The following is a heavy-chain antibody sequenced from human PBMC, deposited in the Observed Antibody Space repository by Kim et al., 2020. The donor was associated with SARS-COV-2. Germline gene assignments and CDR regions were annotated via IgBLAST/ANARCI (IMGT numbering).Heavy chain of an antibody. CDR2: IKQDGSEK. V-gene: IGHV3-7*01. CDR1: GFTFSSYW. Sequence: GGSLRLSCAASGFTFSSYWMSWVRQAPGKGLEWVANIKQDGSEKYYVDSVKGRFTISRDNAKNSLYLQMNSLRAEDTAVYYCVRDWRTIPHIAVAGNWGHRKLVTVSS. D-gene: IGHD6-19*01. CDR3: VRDWRTIPHIAVAGN. J-gene: IGHJ4*01.